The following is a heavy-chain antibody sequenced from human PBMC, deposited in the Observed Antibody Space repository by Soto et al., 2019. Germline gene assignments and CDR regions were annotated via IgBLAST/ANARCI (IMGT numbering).Heavy chain of an antibody. CDR1: GFDFSGSE. Sequence: EVKLVESGGALVQPGGSLRLSCTASGFDFSGSEMNWFRQAAGKGLEWVAYITGSGGVTFHADSVKGRFSISRDNAKNSLFLDMSDLTDDDTGVYYCAKVAPFILGSPFWGQGTLVTVSS. V-gene: IGHV3-48*03. CDR3: AKVAPFILGSPF. CDR2: ITGSGGVT. J-gene: IGHJ4*02. D-gene: IGHD2-21*01.